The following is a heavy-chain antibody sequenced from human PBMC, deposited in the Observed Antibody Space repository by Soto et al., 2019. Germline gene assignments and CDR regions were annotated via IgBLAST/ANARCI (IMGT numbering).Heavy chain of an antibody. CDR2: INPNSGGT. D-gene: IGHD3-9*01. CDR1: GYTFTSYA. CDR3: AGFLVPDRLRFFAWPLYGMDV. Sequence: ASVKVSCKASGYTFTSYAMNWVRQAPGQGLEWMGWINPNSGGTNYAQKFQGWVTMTRDTSISTAYMELSRLRSDDTAVYYCAGFLVPDRLRFFAWPLYGMDVGAQGTTVTVSS. J-gene: IGHJ6*02. V-gene: IGHV1-2*04.